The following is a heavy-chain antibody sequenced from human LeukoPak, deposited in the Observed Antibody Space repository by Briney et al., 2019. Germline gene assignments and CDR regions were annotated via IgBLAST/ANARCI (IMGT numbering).Heavy chain of an antibody. CDR2: ISGSGGST. D-gene: IGHD5-18*01. V-gene: IGHV3-23*01. CDR3: AKALQLWPRAYYSGRDV. CDR1: GFTFSSYA. Sequence: GGSLRLSCAASGFTFSSYAMSWVRQAPGKGLEWVSAISGSGGSTYYADSVKGRFTISRDNSKNTLYLQMNSLRAEDTAVYYCAKALQLWPRAYYSGRDVGAQGPTVTVPS. J-gene: IGHJ6*02.